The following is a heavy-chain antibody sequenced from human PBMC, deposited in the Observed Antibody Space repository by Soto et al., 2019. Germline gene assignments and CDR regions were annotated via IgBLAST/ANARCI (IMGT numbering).Heavy chain of an antibody. D-gene: IGHD5-12*01. V-gene: IGHV1-3*01. J-gene: IGHJ3*02. Sequence: QVQLVQSGAEVKKPGASVKVSCKASGYTFTSYAMHWVRQAPGQRLEWMGWINAGNGNTKYSQKFQGRVTITRDTSASTAYMELSSLRSEDTAVYYCARVSRDGYNYNRVGAFDIWGQGTMVTVSS. CDR3: ARVSRDGYNYNRVGAFDI. CDR1: GYTFTSYA. CDR2: INAGNGNT.